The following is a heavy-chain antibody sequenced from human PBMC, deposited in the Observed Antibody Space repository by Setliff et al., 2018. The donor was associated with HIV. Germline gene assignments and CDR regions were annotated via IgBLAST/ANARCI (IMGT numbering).Heavy chain of an antibody. Sequence: PGGSLRLSCAASGFRFRSYWMSWVRQAPGKGLESVANVKQDGTETLYVDSVKGRFTISRDNAKNSLYLQMHSLRAEDTAVYYCVRWGLPYGIDAWGQGTLVTVSS. V-gene: IGHV3-7*01. CDR3: VRWGLPYGIDA. D-gene: IGHD3-16*01. CDR1: GFRFRSYW. CDR2: VKQDGTET. J-gene: IGHJ4*02.